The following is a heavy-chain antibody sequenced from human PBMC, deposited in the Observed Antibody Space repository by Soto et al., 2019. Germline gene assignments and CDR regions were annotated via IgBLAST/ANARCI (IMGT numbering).Heavy chain of an antibody. CDR3: ARDLSPVDYDFWSGPGPNCFDP. J-gene: IGHJ5*02. V-gene: IGHV1-18*01. CDR1: GYNFTSHG. Sequence: ASVKVSCKASGYNFTSHGISWVRQAPGQGLEWMGWISAYNGNTKYAQKVQGRVTLTTDTSTSTAYLELRSLRSDDTAVYYCARDLSPVDYDFWSGPGPNCFDPWGQGSLVTVSS. CDR2: ISAYNGNT. D-gene: IGHD3-3*01.